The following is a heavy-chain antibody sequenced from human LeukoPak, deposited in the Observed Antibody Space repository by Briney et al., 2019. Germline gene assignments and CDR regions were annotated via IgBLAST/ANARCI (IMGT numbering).Heavy chain of an antibody. D-gene: IGHD3-3*01. V-gene: IGHV3-23*01. J-gene: IGHJ4*02. CDR3: AKDDDFWSGYSFDY. CDR2: ISGSGGSA. CDR1: GFTFSSYA. Sequence: GGSLRLSCAASGFTFSSYAMSWVRQAPGKGLEWVSAISGSGGSAYYADSVKGRFTISRDNSKNTLYLQMNSLRAEDTAVYYCAKDDDFWSGYSFDYWGQGTLVTVSS.